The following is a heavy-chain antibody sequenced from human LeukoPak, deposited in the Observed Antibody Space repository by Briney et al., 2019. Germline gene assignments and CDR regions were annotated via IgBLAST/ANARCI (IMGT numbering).Heavy chain of an antibody. J-gene: IGHJ6*03. CDR3: ARHRNYYYMDV. CDR1: GGSVSSYY. V-gene: IGHV4-59*08. CDR2: IYFSGRT. Sequence: SETLSLTCTVSGGSVSSYYWSWIRQPPGKGLEWIGYIYFSGRTNYNPSLNSRVTISLDTSRNQFSLKLSSVTAADTAVYYCARHRNYYYMDVWGKGTTVTISS.